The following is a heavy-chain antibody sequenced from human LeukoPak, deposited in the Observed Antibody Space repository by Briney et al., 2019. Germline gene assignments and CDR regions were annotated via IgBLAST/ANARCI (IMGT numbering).Heavy chain of an antibody. Sequence: GRSLRLSCAVSGFSVSSTYMTWVRQAPGKGLEWVSITYSDGNTYYAESVRGRFTVSRGYSKNTLYLQMKSLRVEDTAVYYCVTHEVTVITRSTFDNWGHGTLVTVSS. CDR1: GFSVSSTY. D-gene: IGHD4-23*01. V-gene: IGHV3-66*04. CDR3: VTHEVTVITRSTFDN. J-gene: IGHJ4*01. CDR2: TYSDGNT.